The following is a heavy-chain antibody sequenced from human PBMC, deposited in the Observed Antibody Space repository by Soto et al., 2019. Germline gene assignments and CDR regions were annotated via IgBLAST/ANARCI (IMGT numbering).Heavy chain of an antibody. Sequence: SCKASGGTFSSYAISWVRQAPGKGLEWISSISGSGFKKYYADSVKGRFTISRDNSKSTVYLELNNLSAEDTAVYHCAKNQGVELVPLATVDWFDPWGQGSVVTVS. CDR1: GGTFSSYA. CDR3: AKNQGVELVPLATVDWFDP. CDR2: ISGSGFKK. D-gene: IGHD1-26*01. J-gene: IGHJ5*02. V-gene: IGHV3-23*01.